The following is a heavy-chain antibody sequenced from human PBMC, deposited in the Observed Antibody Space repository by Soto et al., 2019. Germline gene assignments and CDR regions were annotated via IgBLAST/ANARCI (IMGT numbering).Heavy chain of an antibody. Sequence: QVQLQEWGPGLVKPSQTLSLTCTVSGGSISSGDYYWSWIRQPPGKGLEWIGYIYHSGSTYYNPSLKSRVTISVDTSKNQFSLKLSSVTAADTAVYYCARERPDGARLDPWGQGTLVTVSS. D-gene: IGHD6-6*01. CDR1: GGSISSGDYY. V-gene: IGHV4-30-4*01. J-gene: IGHJ5*02. CDR3: ARERPDGARLDP. CDR2: IYHSGST.